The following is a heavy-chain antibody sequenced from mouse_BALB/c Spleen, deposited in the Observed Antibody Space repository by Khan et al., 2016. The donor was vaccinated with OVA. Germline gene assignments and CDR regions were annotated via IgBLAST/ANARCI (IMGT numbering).Heavy chain of an antibody. Sequence: QIQLVQSGPELKKPRETVKISCKASGYTFTDYSMHWVKQAPGKGLKWMGWINTETGEPTYADDFKGRFAFSLETSASTAYLQINNLKNEDTATYFCARRHAMDYWGQGTSVTVSS. J-gene: IGHJ4*01. V-gene: IGHV9-2-1*01. CDR1: GYTFTDYS. CDR2: INTETGEP. CDR3: ARRHAMDY.